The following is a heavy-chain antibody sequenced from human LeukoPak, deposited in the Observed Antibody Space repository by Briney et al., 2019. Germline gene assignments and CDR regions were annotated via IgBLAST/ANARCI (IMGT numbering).Heavy chain of an antibody. Sequence: GGSLRLSRAASGFTFSSYAMSWVRQAPGKGLEWVSAISGSGGSTYYADSVKGRFTISRDNSKNTLYLQMNSLRAEDTAVYYCAKDHGGIAVAPYYFDYWGQGTLVTVSS. CDR3: AKDHGGIAVAPYYFDY. D-gene: IGHD6-19*01. V-gene: IGHV3-23*01. CDR1: GFTFSSYA. CDR2: ISGSGGST. J-gene: IGHJ4*02.